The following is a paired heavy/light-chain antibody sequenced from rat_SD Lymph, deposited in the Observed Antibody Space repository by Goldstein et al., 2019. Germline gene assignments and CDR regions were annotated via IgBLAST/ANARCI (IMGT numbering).Light chain of an antibody. CDR2: YAT. CDR1: QGIGNY. V-gene: IGKV14S4*01. Sequence: DIQLTQSPSSMSASLGDRVSLTCQSSQGIGNYLSWYQHKPGKPPKPMIYYATNLADGVPSRFSGSRSGSDYSLTISSLESEDTAIYYCLQYDEYPWTFGGGTKLELK. CDR3: LQYDEYPWT. J-gene: IGKJ1*01.
Heavy chain of an antibody. CDR2: MRYNGDT. CDR1: GFSLTGYS. Sequence: QVQLTESGPGLVHPSETLSLTCTVSGFSLTGYSVYWVRQPSGKGLEWMGRMRYNGDTSYNSALKSRLSISRDTSKNQVFLKMNSLQTDDTGTYYCTTLGVGARFDYWGQGVMVTVSS. J-gene: IGHJ2*01. D-gene: IGHD5-1*01. V-gene: IGHV2-8*01. CDR3: TTLGVGARFDY.